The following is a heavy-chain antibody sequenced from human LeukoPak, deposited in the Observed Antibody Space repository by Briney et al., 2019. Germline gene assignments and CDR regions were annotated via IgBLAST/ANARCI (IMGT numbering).Heavy chain of an antibody. CDR3: ARQKTMIVT. V-gene: IGHV4-61*02. D-gene: IGHD3-22*01. Sequence: SRTLPLTCTVSGGSISSGSYYWSWIRQPAGKGLEWIGRIYTSGSTNYNPSLKSRVTISVDTSKNQFSLKLSSVTAADTAVYYCARQKTMIVTWGQGTLVTVSS. CDR2: IYTSGST. CDR1: GGSISSGSYY. J-gene: IGHJ4*02.